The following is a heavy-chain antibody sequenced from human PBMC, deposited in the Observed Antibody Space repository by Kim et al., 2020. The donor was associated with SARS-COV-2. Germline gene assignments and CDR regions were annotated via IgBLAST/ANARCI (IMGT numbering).Heavy chain of an antibody. Sequence: ASVKVSCKASGYIFTSYAMNWVRQAPGQGLEWMGWINTNTGNPTYDQGFTGRFVFSLDTTVSTAHLQIISIKAEDTAVYYCARDTVTPRDYYYVMAVWGQ. CDR2: INTNTGNP. V-gene: IGHV7-4-1*02. CDR3: ARDTVTPRDYYYVMAV. D-gene: IGHD4-17*01. J-gene: IGHJ6*02. CDR1: GYIFTSYA.